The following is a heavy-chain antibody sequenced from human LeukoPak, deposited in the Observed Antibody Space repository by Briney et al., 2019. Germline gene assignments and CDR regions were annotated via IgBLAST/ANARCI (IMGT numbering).Heavy chain of an antibody. CDR3: ARTYYDILTGYSNWFDP. J-gene: IGHJ5*02. CDR1: GYTFTGYY. CDR2: ISAYNGNT. V-gene: IGHV1-18*04. D-gene: IGHD3-9*01. Sequence: GASVKVSCKASGYTFTGYYMRWVRQAPGQGLEWMGWISAYNGNTNYAQKLQGRVTMTTDTSTSTAYMELRSLRSDDTAVYYCARTYYDILTGYSNWFDPWGQGTLVTVSS.